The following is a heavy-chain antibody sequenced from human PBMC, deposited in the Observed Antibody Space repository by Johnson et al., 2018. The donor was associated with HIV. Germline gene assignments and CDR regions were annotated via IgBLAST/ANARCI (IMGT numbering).Heavy chain of an antibody. J-gene: IGHJ3*01. CDR3: ARVASPGTRAFNG. CDR1: GFTVSSNY. CDR2: VYSGGST. V-gene: IGHV3-53*01. D-gene: IGHD6-13*01. Sequence: VQLVESGGGLVQPGGSLRLSCAASGFTVSSNYMSWVRQAPGKGLEWVSVVYSGGSTYYADSVKGRFTISRDNSKNTVFLQMSSLRAEDTALYYCARVASPGTRAFNGWGRGTMVTVSS.